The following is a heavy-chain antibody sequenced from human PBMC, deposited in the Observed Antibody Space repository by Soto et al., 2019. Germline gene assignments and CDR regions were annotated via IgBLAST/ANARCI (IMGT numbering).Heavy chain of an antibody. CDR3: ARDRYSGGSTTGFDY. Sequence: PSETLSLTCTVSGGSISSGGYYWSWIRQHPGKGREWIGYIYYSGSTYYNPALKSRVTISVDTSKNQFSLKLSSVTAADTAVYYCARDRYSGGSTTGFDYWGQGTLVTVSS. J-gene: IGHJ4*02. D-gene: IGHD1-26*01. CDR2: IYYSGST. CDR1: GGSISSGGYY. V-gene: IGHV4-31*03.